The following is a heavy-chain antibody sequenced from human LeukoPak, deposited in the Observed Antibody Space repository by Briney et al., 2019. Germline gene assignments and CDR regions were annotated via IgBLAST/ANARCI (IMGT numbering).Heavy chain of an antibody. CDR2: INPNSGGT. CDR1: GYTFTGYY. J-gene: IGHJ3*02. D-gene: IGHD5-18*01. V-gene: IGHV1-2*06. Sequence: ASVKVSCKASGYTFTGYYMHWVRQAPGQGLEWMGRINPNSGGTNYAQKFQGRVTITRDTSISTAYMELSRLRSDDTAVYYCAREDSRDALDIWGQGTMVTVSS. CDR3: AREDSRDALDI.